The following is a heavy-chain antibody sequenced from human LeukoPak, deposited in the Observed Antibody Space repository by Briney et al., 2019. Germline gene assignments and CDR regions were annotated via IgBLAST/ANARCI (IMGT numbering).Heavy chain of an antibody. Sequence: GGSLRLSCAAPGFIFSGYTMNWVRQAPGKGLEWLSSISISSSYIYYADSVKGRFSISRDNAKKSLYLQMSSLRAEDTAVYYCARHGGYCTGGGCSGDAFNIWGQGTLVTVSS. V-gene: IGHV3-21*01. CDR2: ISISSSYI. CDR3: ARHGGYCTGGGCSGDAFNI. D-gene: IGHD2-15*01. CDR1: GFIFSGYT. J-gene: IGHJ3*02.